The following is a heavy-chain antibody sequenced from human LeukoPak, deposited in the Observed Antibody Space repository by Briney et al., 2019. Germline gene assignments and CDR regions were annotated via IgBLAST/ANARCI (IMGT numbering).Heavy chain of an antibody. Sequence: SVKVSCKASGGTFSSYAISWVRQAPGQGLEWMGRIIPIFGIANYAQKFQGRVTITADKSTSTAYMELSSLRSEDTAVYYCAREEVVVVAATLGHYFDYWGQGTLVTVSS. CDR1: GGTFSSYA. CDR3: AREEVVVVAATLGHYFDY. D-gene: IGHD2-15*01. J-gene: IGHJ4*02. V-gene: IGHV1-69*04. CDR2: IIPIFGIA.